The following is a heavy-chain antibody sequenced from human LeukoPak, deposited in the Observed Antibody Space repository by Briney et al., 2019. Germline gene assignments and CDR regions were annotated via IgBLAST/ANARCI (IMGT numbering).Heavy chain of an antibody. CDR3: ARASQWLAFDI. V-gene: IGHV3-66*01. CDR1: RFTVTSNH. CDR2: IYNGDNT. D-gene: IGHD6-19*01. J-gene: IGHJ4*02. Sequence: GGSLRHSCAASRFTVTSNHMSWVGQAPGRGLEWVSVIYNGDNTAYADSVKGRFTISRDNSKNTLYLQMNTLRAEDTAVYFCARASQWLAFDIWGQGTLVTVSS.